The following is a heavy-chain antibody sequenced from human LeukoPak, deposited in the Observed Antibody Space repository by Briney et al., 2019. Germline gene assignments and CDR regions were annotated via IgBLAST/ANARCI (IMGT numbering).Heavy chain of an antibody. CDR1: GYTFTGYY. Sequence: ASVKVSCKASGYTFTGYYMHWVRQAPGQGLEWMGWINPNSGGTNYAQKFQGRVTMTRDTSISTAYMELSRLRSDDTAVYYCARPRRITIFGVVTPYFDYWGQGTLVTVSS. CDR3: ARPRRITIFGVVTPYFDY. CDR2: INPNSGGT. D-gene: IGHD3-3*01. J-gene: IGHJ4*02. V-gene: IGHV1-2*02.